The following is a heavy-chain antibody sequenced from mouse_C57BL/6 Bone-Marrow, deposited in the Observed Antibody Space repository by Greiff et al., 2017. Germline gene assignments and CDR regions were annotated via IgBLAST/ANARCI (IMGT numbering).Heavy chain of an antibody. CDR2: ISYDGSN. Sequence: DVQLQESGPGLVKPSQSLSLTCSVTGYSITSGYYWNWIRQFPGNKLEWMGYISYDGSNNYNPSLKNRISITRDTSKNQFFLKLNSVTTEDTATYYCARGRMDYWGQGTSVTVSS. V-gene: IGHV3-6*01. CDR3: ARGRMDY. CDR1: GYSITSGYY. J-gene: IGHJ4*01.